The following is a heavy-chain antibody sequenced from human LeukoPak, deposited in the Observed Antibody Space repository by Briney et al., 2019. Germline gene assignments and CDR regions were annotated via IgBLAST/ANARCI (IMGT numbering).Heavy chain of an antibody. CDR3: ARVERYYYDSSGYSFDY. V-gene: IGHV4-59*12. D-gene: IGHD3-22*01. CDR2: IYYSGST. CDR1: GGSISSYY. J-gene: IGHJ4*02. Sequence: SETLSLTCTVSGGSISSYYWSWIRQPPGKGLEWIGYIYYSGSTYYNPSLKSRVTISVDTSKNQFSLKLSSVTAADTAVYYCARVERYYYDSSGYSFDYWGQGTLVTVSS.